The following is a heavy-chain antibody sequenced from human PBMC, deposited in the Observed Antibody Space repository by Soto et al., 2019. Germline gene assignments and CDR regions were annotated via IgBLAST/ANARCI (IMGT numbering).Heavy chain of an antibody. CDR2: IKQDGSEK. CDR3: ARVSPIRAVAGYYYYGMDV. Sequence: GGSLRLSCAASGFTFSSYWMSWVRQAPGKGLEWVANIKQDGSEKYYVDSVKGRFTISRDNAKNSLYLQMNSLRAEDTAVYYCARVSPIRAVAGYYYYGMDVWGQGTTVTVSS. V-gene: IGHV3-7*03. J-gene: IGHJ6*02. D-gene: IGHD6-13*01. CDR1: GFTFSSYW.